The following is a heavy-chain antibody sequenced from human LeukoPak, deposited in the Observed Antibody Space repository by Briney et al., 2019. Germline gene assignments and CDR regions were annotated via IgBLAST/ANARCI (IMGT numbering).Heavy chain of an antibody. J-gene: IGHJ5*02. CDR3: VKDNGRWFDP. CDR1: SDSISSDYY. Sequence: PSETLSLTCTVSSDSISSDYYWGWIRQTPGKGLEWIGSIYHRGNTYYNPSLKSRVITSLDKSKNQVSLMLSSVTAADTAIYYCVKDNGRWFDPWGQGTLVIVSS. CDR2: IYHRGNT. V-gene: IGHV4-38-2*02. D-gene: IGHD1-26*01.